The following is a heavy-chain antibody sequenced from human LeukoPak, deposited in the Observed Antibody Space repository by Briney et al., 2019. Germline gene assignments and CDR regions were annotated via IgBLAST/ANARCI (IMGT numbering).Heavy chain of an antibody. Sequence: PSETLSLTCTVSGGSISSYYWSWLRQPPGKGLEWIGYIYYRGSTNYNPSLKSRVTISVDTSKNQFSLKLSSVTAADTAVYYCARVNPYYYDSSGYYPDAFDIWGQGTMVTVSS. CDR1: GGSISSYY. CDR3: ARVNPYYYDSSGYYPDAFDI. D-gene: IGHD3-22*01. J-gene: IGHJ3*02. CDR2: IYYRGST. V-gene: IGHV4-59*01.